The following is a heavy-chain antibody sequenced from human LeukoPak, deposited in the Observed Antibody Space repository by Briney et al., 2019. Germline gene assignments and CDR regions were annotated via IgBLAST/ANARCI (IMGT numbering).Heavy chain of an antibody. CDR3: ARSLLFYCSGGSCYFDY. J-gene: IGHJ4*02. Sequence: GSLRLSCAASGFTFSSYWMSWVRQPPGKGLEWIGSIYYSGSTYYNPSLKSRVTISVDTSKNQFSLKLSSVTAADTAVYYCARSLLFYCSGGSCYFDYWGQGTLVTVSS. CDR1: GFTFSSYW. V-gene: IGHV4-39*01. D-gene: IGHD2-15*01. CDR2: IYYSGST.